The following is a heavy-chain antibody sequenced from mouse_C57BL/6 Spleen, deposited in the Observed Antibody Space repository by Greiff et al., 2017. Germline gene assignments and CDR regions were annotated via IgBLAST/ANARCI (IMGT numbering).Heavy chain of an antibody. D-gene: IGHD1-1*01. CDR1: GYTFTDYN. J-gene: IGHJ2*01. CDR3: ARSNYYGSSPFDY. V-gene: IGHV1-18*01. CDR2: INPNNGGT. Sequence: EVQLQQSGPELVKPGASVKIPCKASGYTFTDYNMDWVKQSHGKSLEWIGDINPNNGGTIYNQKFKGKATLTVAKSSSTAYMELRSLTSEDTAVYYCARSNYYGSSPFDYWGQGTTLTVSS.